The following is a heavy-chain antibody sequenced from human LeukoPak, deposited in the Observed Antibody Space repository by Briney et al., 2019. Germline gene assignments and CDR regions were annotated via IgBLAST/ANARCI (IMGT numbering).Heavy chain of an antibody. CDR2: IYYRGGT. V-gene: IGHV4-59*01. Sequence: PSETLSLTCTVSGGSISSYYWSWIRQPPGKGLEWIGYIYYRGGTNYNPSLKSRVNISVDTSKNQFSLKLSSVTAADTAAYYCAAVNRSSGSYNRLDYWGQGTLVTVSS. CDR3: AAVNRSSGSYNRLDY. CDR1: GGSISSYY. D-gene: IGHD1-26*01. J-gene: IGHJ4*02.